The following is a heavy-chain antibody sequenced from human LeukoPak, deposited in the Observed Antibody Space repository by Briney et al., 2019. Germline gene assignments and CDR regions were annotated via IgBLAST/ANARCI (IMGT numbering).Heavy chain of an antibody. V-gene: IGHV3-30*02. D-gene: IGHD2-15*01. Sequence: GGSLRLSCAASAFTFSVYDIHWVRQPPGKGLEWVAFTRSDGSNDSYRDSVRGRFTLSRDNSRNTLYLQMNNLTTEDTALYYCAKPLRYRSGASCYFLDYWGQGTLVTVSS. CDR2: TRSDGSND. CDR1: AFTFSVYD. J-gene: IGHJ4*02. CDR3: AKPLRYRSGASCYFLDY.